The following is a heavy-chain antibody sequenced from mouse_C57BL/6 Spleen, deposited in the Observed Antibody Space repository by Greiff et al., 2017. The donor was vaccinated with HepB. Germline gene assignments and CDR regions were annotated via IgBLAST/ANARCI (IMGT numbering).Heavy chain of an antibody. D-gene: IGHD5-1-1*01. CDR2: IHPNSGST. V-gene: IGHV1-64*01. Sequence: QVQLQQSGAELVKPGASVKLSCKASGYTFTSYWMHWVKQRPGQGLEWIGMIHPNSGSTNYNEKFKSKATLTVDKSSSTAYMQLSSLTSEDSAVYYCARIPTGGFAYWGQGTLVTVSA. J-gene: IGHJ3*01. CDR3: ARIPTGGFAY. CDR1: GYTFTSYW.